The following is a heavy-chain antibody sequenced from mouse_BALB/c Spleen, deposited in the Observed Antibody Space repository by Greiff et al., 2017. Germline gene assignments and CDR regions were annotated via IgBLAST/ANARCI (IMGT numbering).Heavy chain of an antibody. CDR3: ARQGGNYLLYYFDY. Sequence: EVQLVESGGDLVKPGGSLKLSCAASGFTFSSYGMSWVRQTPDKRLEWVATISSGGSYTYYPDSVKGRFTISRDNAKNTLYLQMSSLKSEDTAMYYCARQGGNYLLYYFDYWGQGTTLTVSS. D-gene: IGHD2-1*01. CDR2: ISSGGSYT. CDR1: GFTFSSYG. J-gene: IGHJ2*01. V-gene: IGHV5-6*01.